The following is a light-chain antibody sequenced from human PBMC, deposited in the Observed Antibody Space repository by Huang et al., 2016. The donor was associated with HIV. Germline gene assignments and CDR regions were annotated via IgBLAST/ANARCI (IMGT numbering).Light chain of an antibody. CDR1: QSLLHSNGYNY. V-gene: IGKV2-28*01. Sequence: EIVMTQSPLSLPVTPGEPASISCRSSQSLLHSNGYNYLDWYLQKPGQSPQLLIYLCSNRASGVPDRFSGSGSGTDFTLKISRVEAEDVGIYYCMQALQTPVFGPGTRVDIK. CDR2: LCS. CDR3: MQALQTPV. J-gene: IGKJ3*01.